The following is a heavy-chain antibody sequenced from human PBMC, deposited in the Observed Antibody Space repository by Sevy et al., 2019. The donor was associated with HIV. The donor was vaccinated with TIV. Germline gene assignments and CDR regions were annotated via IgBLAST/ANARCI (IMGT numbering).Heavy chain of an antibody. V-gene: IGHV4-30-2*01. D-gene: IGHD3-9*01. CDR1: GDSTGSGGYY. Sequence: SETLSLICPVSGDSTGSGGYYWCWIRQPLGKALEWIGCIYHSGSTFHNPSLQSRVTISVDRSKNQFSLKLRSVTAADTAVYYCARGSGTSRYYDHWGQGTLVTVSS. CDR3: ARGSGTSRYYDH. J-gene: IGHJ5*02. CDR2: IYHSGST.